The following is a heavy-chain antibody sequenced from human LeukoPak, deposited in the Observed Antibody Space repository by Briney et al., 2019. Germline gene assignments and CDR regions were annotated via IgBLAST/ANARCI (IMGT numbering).Heavy chain of an antibody. D-gene: IGHD6-13*01. CDR2: ISYDGSSK. Sequence: GRSLRLPCAASGCTFSSYGMHWVRQAPGKGLEWVAVISYDGSSKYYADSVKGRFTISRDNSKNTLYLQMNSLRAEDTAVYYCAKDPRVYSSSWYFDYWGQGTLVTVSS. V-gene: IGHV3-30*18. CDR1: GCTFSSYG. J-gene: IGHJ4*02. CDR3: AKDPRVYSSSWYFDY.